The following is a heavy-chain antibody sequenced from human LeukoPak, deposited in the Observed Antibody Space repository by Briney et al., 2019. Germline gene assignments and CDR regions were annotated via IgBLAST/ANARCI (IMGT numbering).Heavy chain of an antibody. J-gene: IGHJ4*02. CDR3: AREVFPGGLLNTAFDH. CDR2: IYEDGNAD. D-gene: IGHD2/OR15-2a*01. Sequence: PGGALRLSCEVSGFTFNMYWMTGVRQAPGKGREWVANIYEDGNADWYADSLKGRFTVSRDNTQSSLYLQMSGLRVEDTAVYYCAREVFPGGLLNTAFDHWGQGALVTVSS. V-gene: IGHV3-7*01. CDR1: GFTFNMYW.